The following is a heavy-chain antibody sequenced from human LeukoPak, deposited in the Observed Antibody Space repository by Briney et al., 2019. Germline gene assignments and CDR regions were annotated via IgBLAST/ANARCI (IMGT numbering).Heavy chain of an antibody. J-gene: IGHJ5*02. CDR2: MNPNSGNT. CDR3: ARGSGYSYVNWFDP. Sequence: VASVKVSCKASGYTFTSYGISWVRQAPGQGLEWMGWMNPNSGNTGYAQKFQGRVTITRNTSISTAYMELSSLRSEDTAVYYCARGSGYSYVNWFDPWGQGTLVTVSS. D-gene: IGHD5-18*01. V-gene: IGHV1-8*03. CDR1: GYTFTSYG.